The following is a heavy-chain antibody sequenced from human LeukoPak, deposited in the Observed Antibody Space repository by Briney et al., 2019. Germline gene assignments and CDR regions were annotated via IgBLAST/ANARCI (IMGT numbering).Heavy chain of an antibody. D-gene: IGHD1-26*01. J-gene: IGHJ4*02. CDR3: AKVRAGAIDY. CDR2: INWNSDNI. CDR1: GFTFNDHA. V-gene: IGHV3-9*01. Sequence: PGGSLRLSCAASGFTFNDHAMFWVRQAPGKGLEWVSGINWNSDNIGYADSVRGRFTISRDDAKNSLFLQMNSLRGADTAVYYCAKVRAGAIDYWGQGTLVTVSS.